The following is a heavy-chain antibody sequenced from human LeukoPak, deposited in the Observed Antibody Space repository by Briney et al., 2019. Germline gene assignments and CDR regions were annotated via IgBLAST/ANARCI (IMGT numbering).Heavy chain of an antibody. CDR2: IHPGDSRT. V-gene: IGHV5-51*01. CDR3: ARHLSDYFYMDV. Sequence: GASLQISCQGSGYSFTSYWIGWVRQLPGKGLEWMGIIHPGDSRTIYSPSFQGQVTISADKSISTPYLHWSSLEASDTAMYYCARHLSDYFYMDVWGKGTTITISS. J-gene: IGHJ6*03. D-gene: IGHD3-16*02. CDR1: GYSFTSYW.